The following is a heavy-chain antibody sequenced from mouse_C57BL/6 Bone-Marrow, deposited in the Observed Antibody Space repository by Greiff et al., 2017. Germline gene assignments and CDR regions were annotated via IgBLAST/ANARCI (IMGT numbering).Heavy chain of an antibody. D-gene: IGHD4-1*01. CDR1: GFTFSNYW. V-gene: IGHV6-3*01. CDR2: IRLKSDNYAT. Sequence: DVQLQESGGGLVQPGGSMKLSCVASGFTFSNYWMNWVRQSPEKGLEWVAQIRLKSDNYATHYAESVKGRFTISRYDSKSSVYLQMNNLRAEDTGIYYCTGGAGTVFAYWGQGTLVTVSA. J-gene: IGHJ3*01. CDR3: TGGAGTVFAY.